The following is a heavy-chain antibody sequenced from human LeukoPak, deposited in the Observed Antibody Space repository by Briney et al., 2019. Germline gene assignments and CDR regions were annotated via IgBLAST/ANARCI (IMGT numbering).Heavy chain of an antibody. CDR2: ISSSGDDT. Sequence: GGSLRLSCAASGFTFSSYVISWVRQAPGKGLEWVSTISSSGDDTYYAASVKGRLTISRDNSKNTVYLQMNSLRAEDTATYYCAKPGEYYYDASGYYTFEDWGQGTLVTVSS. J-gene: IGHJ4*02. D-gene: IGHD3-22*01. CDR3: AKPGEYYYDASGYYTFED. CDR1: GFTFSSYV. V-gene: IGHV3-23*01.